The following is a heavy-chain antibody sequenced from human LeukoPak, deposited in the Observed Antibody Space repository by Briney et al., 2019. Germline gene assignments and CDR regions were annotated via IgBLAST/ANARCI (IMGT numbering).Heavy chain of an antibody. J-gene: IGHJ6*03. D-gene: IGHD5-18*01. V-gene: IGHV4-59*07. CDR2: IYYSGST. Sequence: SDTLSLTCTVSGGSISSYHWSWLRQPPGKGLEWLGYIYYSGSTNYNPSLKSRVTISVDTSKNQFSLKLSSVTAADTAVYYCARTTEGGYTYDYFYYYYMDVWGKGTTVTISS. CDR3: ARTTEGGYTYDYFYYYYMDV. CDR1: GGSISSYH.